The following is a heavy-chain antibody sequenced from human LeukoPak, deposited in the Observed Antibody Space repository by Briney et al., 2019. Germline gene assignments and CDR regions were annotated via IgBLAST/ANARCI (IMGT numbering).Heavy chain of an antibody. V-gene: IGHV1-2*02. CDR2: INPNSGGT. CDR3: ARDLVLVTAIRRYYYYYGMDV. D-gene: IGHD2-21*02. J-gene: IGHJ6*02. Sequence: GASVKVSCKASGYTFTGYYMHWVRQAPGQGLEWMGWINPNSGGTNYAQKCQGRVTMTRDTSISTAYMELSRLRSDDTAVYYCARDLVLVTAIRRYYYYYGMDVWGQGTTVTVSS. CDR1: GYTFTGYY.